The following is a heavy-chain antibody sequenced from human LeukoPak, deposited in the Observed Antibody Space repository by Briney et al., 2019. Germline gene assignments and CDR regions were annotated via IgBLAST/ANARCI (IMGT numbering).Heavy chain of an antibody. Sequence: GGSLRLSCAASGFTFTTYWMSWVRQAPGKGLEWVATIKQDGSEQMYVESVRGRFAISRDNAKNSLFLHMNSLRVEDTAVYFCARQLSLGYWGQGTLVTVSS. CDR1: GFTFTTYW. V-gene: IGHV3-7*01. CDR2: IKQDGSEQ. D-gene: IGHD2-2*01. CDR3: ARQLSLGY. J-gene: IGHJ4*02.